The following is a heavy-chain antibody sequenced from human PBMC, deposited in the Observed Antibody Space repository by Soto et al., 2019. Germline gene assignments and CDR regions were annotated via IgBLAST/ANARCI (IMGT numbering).Heavy chain of an antibody. J-gene: IGHJ6*03. Sequence: QVTLKESGPVLVKPTETLTLTCTVSGFSLSNARMGVSWIRQPQGKALECLAPIFSNDEKSYSTSLKSRLTISKDNSKSPVVLTMTKMDPVDTATYYCARIRKLETPVQLLYYYYMDFWCRGTTVTVSS. D-gene: IGHD1-1*01. CDR2: IFSNDEK. V-gene: IGHV2-26*01. CDR3: ARIRKLETPVQLLYYYYMDF. CDR1: GFSLSNARMG.